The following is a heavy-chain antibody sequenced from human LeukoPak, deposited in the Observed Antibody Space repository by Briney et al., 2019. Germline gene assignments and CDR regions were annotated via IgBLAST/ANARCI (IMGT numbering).Heavy chain of an antibody. CDR2: IYYSGST. Sequence: PSETLSLTCTVSGGSISNSSNYWGWIRQPPGKGLEWIGYIYYSGSTYYNPSLKSRVTMSVDTSKNQFSLKLSSVTAVDTAVYYCARIVGATSEVDYWGQGTLVTVSS. J-gene: IGHJ4*02. D-gene: IGHD1-26*01. V-gene: IGHV4-39*07. CDR3: ARIVGATSEVDY. CDR1: GGSISNSSNY.